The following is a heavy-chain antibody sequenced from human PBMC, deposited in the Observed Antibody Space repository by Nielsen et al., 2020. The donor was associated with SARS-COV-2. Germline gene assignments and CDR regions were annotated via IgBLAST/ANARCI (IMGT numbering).Heavy chain of an antibody. CDR3: ATGAAAGTGNYYYGMDV. CDR2: ISWNSGSI. D-gene: IGHD6-13*01. J-gene: IGHJ6*02. Sequence: SLKISCAASGFTFSSYAMSWVRQAPGKGLEWVSGISWNSGSIGYADSVKGRFTISRDNAKNSLYLQMNSLRAEDTALYYCATGAAAGTGNYYYGMDVWGQGTTVTVSS. V-gene: IGHV3-9*01. CDR1: GFTFSSYA.